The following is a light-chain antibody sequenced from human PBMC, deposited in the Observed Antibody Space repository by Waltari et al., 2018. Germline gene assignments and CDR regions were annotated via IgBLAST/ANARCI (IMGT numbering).Light chain of an antibody. V-gene: IGLV2-14*01. CDR1: SSDVGGHPY. CDR2: DVR. CDR3: SSYSSVTNVV. J-gene: IGLJ2*01. Sequence: QSALTQPASVSGSPGQSITISCTGTSSDVGGHPYVSWYQQHPGAAPKLIIYDVRSRPSWVSPRFSASRSGNTASLTISCLRTGDESAYYCSSYSSVTNVVFGGGTKLTVL.